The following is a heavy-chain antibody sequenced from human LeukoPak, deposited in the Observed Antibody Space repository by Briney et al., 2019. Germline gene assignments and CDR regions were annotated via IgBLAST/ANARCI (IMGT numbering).Heavy chain of an antibody. D-gene: IGHD2-8*01. Sequence: SETLSLTCAVYGVSFSGYYWSWIRQPPGKGLEWIGEINHSGGTKYNPSLKSRVTISIDTPENQFPLKLSPVTAADTAVYYCARIRCGHTNGICYNYWGQGTLVTVSS. J-gene: IGHJ4*02. CDR3: ARIRCGHTNGICYNY. CDR1: GVSFSGYY. CDR2: INHSGGT. V-gene: IGHV4-34*01.